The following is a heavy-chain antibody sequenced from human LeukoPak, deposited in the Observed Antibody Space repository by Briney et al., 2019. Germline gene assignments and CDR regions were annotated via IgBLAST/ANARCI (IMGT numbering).Heavy chain of an antibody. J-gene: IGHJ4*02. Sequence: SETLSLTCTVSGGSISSYYWSWIRQPPGKGLEWIGYIYYSGSTNYNPSLKSRVTISVDTSKNQFSLKLSSVSAADTAVYYCASRDGYNYHGYWGQGTLVTVSS. CDR1: GGSISSYY. CDR2: IYYSGST. D-gene: IGHD5-24*01. V-gene: IGHV4-59*12. CDR3: ASRDGYNYHGY.